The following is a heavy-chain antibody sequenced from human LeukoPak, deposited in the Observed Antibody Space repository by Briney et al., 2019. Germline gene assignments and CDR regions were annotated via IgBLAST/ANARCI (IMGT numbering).Heavy chain of an antibody. CDR3: ARSTWPSTYIDL. CDR2: IYTSGTT. Sequence: PSQTLSLTCSVSGGSISSGSYFWNWIRQPAGKGLEWIGRIYTSGTTSHNPSLKSRVTISVDTSKNQFSLRLSSVTAADTAVYYCARSTWPSTYIDLWGRGTLVTVSS. CDR1: GGSISSGSYF. V-gene: IGHV4-61*02. J-gene: IGHJ2*01. D-gene: IGHD1-14*01.